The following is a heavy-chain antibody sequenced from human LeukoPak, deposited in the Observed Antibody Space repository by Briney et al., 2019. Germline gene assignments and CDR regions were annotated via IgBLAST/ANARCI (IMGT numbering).Heavy chain of an antibody. CDR3: ARDPDYDSSGPAFDI. J-gene: IGHJ3*02. CDR1: GFTFSSYW. D-gene: IGHD3-22*01. CDR2: IKQDGSEK. Sequence: GGSLRLSCAASGFTFSSYWMSWVRQAPGKGLEWVANIKQDGSEKYYVDSVKGRFTISRDNAKNSLYLQMNSLRAEDTAVYYCARDPDYDSSGPAFDIWGQGTMVTVSS. V-gene: IGHV3-7*01.